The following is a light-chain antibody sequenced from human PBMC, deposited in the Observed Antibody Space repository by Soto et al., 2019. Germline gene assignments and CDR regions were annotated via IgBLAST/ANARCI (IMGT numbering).Light chain of an antibody. CDR3: MRATHWPLT. CDR2: KVS. Sequence: DVVMTQSPLSLPVTLGQPASISCRSSQSLVYSDGNTYLNWFQQRPGQFPRRLIHKVSNRDSGVPERVSVSGADTEVTLIISGVEADDDGIYYCMRATHWPLTLGGPTKVHLK. CDR1: QSLVYSDGNTY. J-gene: IGKJ4*01. V-gene: IGKV2-30*01.